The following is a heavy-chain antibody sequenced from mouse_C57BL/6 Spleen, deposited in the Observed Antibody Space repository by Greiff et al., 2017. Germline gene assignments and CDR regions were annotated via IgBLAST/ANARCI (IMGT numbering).Heavy chain of an antibody. CDR1: GYAFSSSG. CDR3: ASLNEAGWYFDV. CDR2: IYPGDGAT. Sequence: QVQLQQSGPELVKPGASVKISCKASGYAFSSSGMNWVRQRPGNGLEWIGRIYPGDGATNYTGKFKGKATLTADKSSSTAYMQRSSLTSEDSAVYCCASLNEAGWYFDVWGTGTTVTVSS. V-gene: IGHV1-82*01. D-gene: IGHD1-3*01. J-gene: IGHJ1*03.